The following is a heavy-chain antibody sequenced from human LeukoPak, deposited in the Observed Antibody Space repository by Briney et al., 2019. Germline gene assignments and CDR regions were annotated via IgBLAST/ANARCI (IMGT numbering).Heavy chain of an antibody. V-gene: IGHV4-61*03. D-gene: IGHD6-13*01. CDR2: IYCSRST. J-gene: IGHJ4*02. Sequence: SETLSLTCTVSGVSVRGGSYYWTWIRQPPGKRLEWIGYIYCSRSTNYNPSLKSRVTISVDTSNNHLSLKLSSVTAADTAVYFCARAPRGSSSIDYWGQGTLVTVSS. CDR3: ARAPRGSSSIDY. CDR1: GVSVRGGSYY.